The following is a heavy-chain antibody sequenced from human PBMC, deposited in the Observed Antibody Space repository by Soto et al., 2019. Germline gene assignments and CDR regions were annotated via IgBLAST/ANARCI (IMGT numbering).Heavy chain of an antibody. CDR3: SRLTTMVREINDDPFDF. V-gene: IGHV1-46*03. D-gene: IGHD3-10*01. J-gene: IGHJ4*03. Sequence: ASVKVSCKASGYTFTNYYIHWVRQAPGQGLEWMGVINPTGGRASYAPKFQGRVTLTRDTSTSTAYMELSSLRSDDTAVYFCSRLTTMVREINDDPFDFWGQGTLVNVSS. CDR1: GYTFTNYY. CDR2: INPTGGRA.